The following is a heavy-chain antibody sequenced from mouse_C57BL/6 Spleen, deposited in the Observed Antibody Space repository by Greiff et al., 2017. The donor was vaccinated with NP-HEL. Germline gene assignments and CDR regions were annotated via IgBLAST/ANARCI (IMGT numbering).Heavy chain of an antibody. CDR3: AREGLITTVVATGDY. Sequence: QVQLQQPGAELVKPGASVKMSCKASGYTFTSYWITWVKQRPGQGLEWIGDIYPGSGSTNYNKKFKSKATLTVDTSSSTAYMQLSSLTSEDSAVYYCAREGLITTVVATGDYWGQGTTLTVSS. CDR1: GYTFTSYW. J-gene: IGHJ2*01. V-gene: IGHV1-55*01. CDR2: IYPGSGST. D-gene: IGHD1-1*01.